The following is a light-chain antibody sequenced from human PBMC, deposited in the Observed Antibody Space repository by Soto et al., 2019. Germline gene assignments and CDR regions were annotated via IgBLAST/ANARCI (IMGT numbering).Light chain of an antibody. CDR2: DVS. Sequence: DIQLTQSPSLLSASVRDRVTITCRASQSMNKWLAWYQQKPGKAPKVLIYDVSVLETGVPARFRGSGSGTEVTLTISSLQPEDFAMYYCQHYNGYSWTFGQGTK. CDR3: QHYNGYSWT. J-gene: IGKJ1*01. V-gene: IGKV1-5*01. CDR1: QSMNKW.